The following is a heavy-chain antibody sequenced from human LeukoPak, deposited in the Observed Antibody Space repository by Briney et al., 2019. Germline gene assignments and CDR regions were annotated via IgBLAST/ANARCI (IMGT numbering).Heavy chain of an antibody. V-gene: IGHV3-48*03. Sequence: GGSLRLSCAASGFTFRSCEMNWGRQAPGKGLEWISYIGSSGSTKYYADSVKGRFTISRDNAKNSLYLQMNSLRAEDTAVYYCATDGRAAAGTDYFDYWGQGTLVTVSS. CDR2: IGSSGSTK. J-gene: IGHJ4*02. D-gene: IGHD6-13*01. CDR1: GFTFRSCE. CDR3: ATDGRAAAGTDYFDY.